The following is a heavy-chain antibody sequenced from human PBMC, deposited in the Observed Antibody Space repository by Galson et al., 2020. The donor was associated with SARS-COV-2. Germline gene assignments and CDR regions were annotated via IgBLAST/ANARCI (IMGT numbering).Heavy chain of an antibody. D-gene: IGHD2-21*02. CDR2: INSSGST. V-gene: IGHV4-34*01. CDR1: GGSFSGYY. CDR3: AREETFFLVVTATRMCYFDY. J-gene: IGHJ4*02. Sequence: QWYQAELDASETLSLTCAVYGGSFSGYYWSWIRQPPGKGLEWIGEINSSGSTNYNPSLKSRVTISVDTSKNHFSLKLSSVTAADTAVYYCAREETFFLVVTATRMCYFDYWGRGTLATVSS.